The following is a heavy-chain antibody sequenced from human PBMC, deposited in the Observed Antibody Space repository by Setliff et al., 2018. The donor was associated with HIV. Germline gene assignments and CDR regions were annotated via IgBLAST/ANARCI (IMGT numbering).Heavy chain of an antibody. J-gene: IGHJ4*02. CDR2: IYPGDSDT. CDR3: ASGRKKNYDLFTGYYRILGVDFDY. V-gene: IGHV5-51*01. CDR1: GYTFTSYW. Sequence: PGESLKISCKGSGYTFTSYWIGWVRQMPGKGLEWMGIIYPGDSDTRYSPSFQGQVTISADRSISTAYLQRSSLKASDTAMYYCASGRKKNYDLFTGYYRILGVDFDYWGQGTLVTVSS. D-gene: IGHD3-9*01.